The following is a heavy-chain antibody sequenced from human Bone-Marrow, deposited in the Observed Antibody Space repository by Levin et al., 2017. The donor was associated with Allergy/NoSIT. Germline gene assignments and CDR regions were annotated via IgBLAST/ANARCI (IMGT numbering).Heavy chain of an antibody. CDR3: AAMADGDFWSGYYSRDY. CDR2: IYYSGST. D-gene: IGHD3-3*01. V-gene: IGHV4-61*01. Sequence: PSETLSLTCTVSGGSVSSGSYYWSWIRQPPGKGLEWIGYIYYSGSTNYNPSLKSRVTISVDTSKNQFSLKLSSVTAADTAVYYCAAMADGDFWSGYYSRDYWGQGTLVTVSS. CDR1: GGSVSSGSYY. J-gene: IGHJ4*02.